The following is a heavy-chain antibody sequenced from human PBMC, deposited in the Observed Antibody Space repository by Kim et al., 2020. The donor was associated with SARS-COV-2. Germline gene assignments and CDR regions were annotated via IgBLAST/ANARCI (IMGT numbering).Heavy chain of an antibody. Sequence: ASVKVSCKASGYTFTSYAMNWVRQAPGQGLEWMGWINTNTGNPTYAQGFTGRFVFSLDTSVSTAYLQISSLKAEDTAVYYCASGYCNSTSCPNRDYWGQGTLVTVSS. J-gene: IGHJ4*02. CDR1: GYTFTSYA. V-gene: IGHV7-4-1*02. CDR2: INTNTGNP. D-gene: IGHD2-2*01. CDR3: ASGYCNSTSCPNRDY.